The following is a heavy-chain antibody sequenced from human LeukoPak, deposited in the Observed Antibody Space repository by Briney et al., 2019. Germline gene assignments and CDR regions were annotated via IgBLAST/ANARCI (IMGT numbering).Heavy chain of an antibody. Sequence: PGGSLRLSCAASGFTFSSYAMSWVRQAPGKGLEWVSAISGSGGSTYYAGSVKGRFTISRDNSKNTVYLQLNNLRDEDTAVYYCAKDSERYGVLEYWGQGTLVSVSA. CDR2: ISGSGGST. D-gene: IGHD4-17*01. J-gene: IGHJ4*02. V-gene: IGHV3-23*01. CDR1: GFTFSSYA. CDR3: AKDSERYGVLEY.